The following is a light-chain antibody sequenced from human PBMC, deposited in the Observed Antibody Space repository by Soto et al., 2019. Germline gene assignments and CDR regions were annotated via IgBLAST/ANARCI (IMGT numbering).Light chain of an antibody. CDR3: QQYSSSLLYT. V-gene: IGKV3-20*01. CDR2: GAS. Sequence: ELVLTQSPGTLSLSPGERASLSCRASQTVSSSYLAWYQQKPGQAPRLLISGASSRASGIPDRFSGSGSGTDFTLTISRLEAEDFAVYYCQQYSSSLLYTLGQGTKLEIK. CDR1: QTVSSSY. J-gene: IGKJ2*01.